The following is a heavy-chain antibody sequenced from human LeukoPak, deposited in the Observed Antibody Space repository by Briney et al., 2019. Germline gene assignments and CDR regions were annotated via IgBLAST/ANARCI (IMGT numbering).Heavy chain of an antibody. CDR1: GFTFSNCW. CDR2: ISGNDDNT. CDR3: AKHSHSWYIGYFEY. Sequence: GGSLRLSCVVSGFTFSNCWMSWVRQAPGKGLEWVAVISGNDDNTYYGDSMKGRFTISRDTSKNTLYLQMKSLRAEDTAVYYCAKHSHSWYIGYFEYWGQGTLVTVSS. D-gene: IGHD6-13*01. V-gene: IGHV3-23*01. J-gene: IGHJ4*02.